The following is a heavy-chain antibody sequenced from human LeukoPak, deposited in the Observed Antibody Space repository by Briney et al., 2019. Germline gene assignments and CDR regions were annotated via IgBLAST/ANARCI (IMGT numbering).Heavy chain of an antibody. CDR2: IKFDESER. D-gene: IGHD1/OR15-1a*01. J-gene: IGHJ4*02. CDR1: GFTFRSFW. V-gene: IGHV3-7*04. Sequence: GGSLRLSCAASGFTFRSFWMAWVRQAPGKELEWVASIKFDESERHHVDSVKGRFTISRDNAKNSLYLQMNSLRAEDTAVYFCTRVTTNGYFEYWGQGTLVTVSS. CDR3: TRVTTNGYFEY.